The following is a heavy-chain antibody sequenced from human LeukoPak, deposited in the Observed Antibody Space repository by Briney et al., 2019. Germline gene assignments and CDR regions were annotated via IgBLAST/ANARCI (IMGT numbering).Heavy chain of an antibody. V-gene: IGHV3-48*01. D-gene: IGHD2-2*01. J-gene: IGHJ3*02. Sequence: GGSLRLSCAASGFTFSSYSMNWVRQAPGKGLEWVSYITTRSAIYYADSVKGRFTISRDNSRNTLYLQLNSLRAEDTAIYYCAVDCSSPSCYGQSAFDIWGQGTMVTVSS. CDR1: GFTFSSYS. CDR2: ITTRSAI. CDR3: AVDCSSPSCYGQSAFDI.